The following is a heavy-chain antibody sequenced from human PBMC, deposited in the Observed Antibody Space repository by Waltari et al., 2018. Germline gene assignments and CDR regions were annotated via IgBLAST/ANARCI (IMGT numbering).Heavy chain of an antibody. J-gene: IGHJ6*03. V-gene: IGHV4-39*01. Sequence: QLQLQESGPGLVKSSETLSLICSVSVGSISTNNFYWGWIRQTPGKGLEWIGSVHYTGTPYYNPPLKHRVTLSGDSSKNEFSLRLRSVTASDTAVYYCARLFNHYIDVWGRGTAVTVSS. CDR3: ARLFNHYIDV. CDR1: VGSISTNNFY. CDR2: VHYTGTP.